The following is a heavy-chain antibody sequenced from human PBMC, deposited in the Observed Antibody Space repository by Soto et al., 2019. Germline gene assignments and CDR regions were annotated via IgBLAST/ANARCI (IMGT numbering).Heavy chain of an antibody. Sequence: SETLSLTCTVSGGSISSYYWSWIRQPPGKGLEWIGYIYYSGSTNYNPSLKSRVTISVDTSKNQFSLKLSSVTAADTAVYYCERVGATKRDFDYWGQGTLVTVSS. CDR1: GGSISSYY. CDR2: IYYSGST. CDR3: ERVGATKRDFDY. V-gene: IGHV4-59*01. D-gene: IGHD1-26*01. J-gene: IGHJ4*02.